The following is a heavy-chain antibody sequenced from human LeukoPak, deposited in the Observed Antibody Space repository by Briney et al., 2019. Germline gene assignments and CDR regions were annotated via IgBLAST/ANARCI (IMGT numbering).Heavy chain of an antibody. Sequence: ASVKVSCKASGGTFSSYAISWVRQATGQGLEWMGWMNPNSGNTGYAQKFQGRVTMTRNTSISTAYMELSSLRSEDTAVYYCARVRGDSGYDPIDYWGQGTLVTVSS. D-gene: IGHD5-12*01. CDR3: ARVRGDSGYDPIDY. J-gene: IGHJ4*02. V-gene: IGHV1-8*02. CDR1: GGTFSSYA. CDR2: MNPNSGNT.